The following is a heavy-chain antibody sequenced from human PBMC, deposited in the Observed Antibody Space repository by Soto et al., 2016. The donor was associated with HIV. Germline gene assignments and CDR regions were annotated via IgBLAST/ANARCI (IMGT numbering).Heavy chain of an antibody. J-gene: IGHJ6*02. CDR3: AKGSGTVGHYYYYGMDV. Sequence: EVQLLESGGGLVQPGGSLRLSCAASGFTFSSYAMSWARQAPGKGLEWVSAISGSGGSTYYADSVKGRFTISRDNSKNTVYLQMNSLRADDTAVYYCAKGSGTVGHYYYYGMDVWGQGTTVTVSS. CDR2: ISGSGGST. D-gene: IGHD3-10*01. V-gene: IGHV3-23*01. CDR1: GFTFSSYA.